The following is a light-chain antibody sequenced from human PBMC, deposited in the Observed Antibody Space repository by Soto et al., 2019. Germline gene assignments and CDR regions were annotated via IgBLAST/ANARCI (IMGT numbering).Light chain of an antibody. Sequence: QSVLAQPASVSGSPGQSITISCTGTSSDVGSYNLVSWYQQHPSKAPKLMIYEVSKRPSGVSNRFSGSKSGNTASLTISGLQAEDEADYYCCSYAGSSTLYVFGTGTKVTVL. J-gene: IGLJ1*01. CDR3: CSYAGSSTLYV. CDR2: EVS. CDR1: SSDVGSYNL. V-gene: IGLV2-23*02.